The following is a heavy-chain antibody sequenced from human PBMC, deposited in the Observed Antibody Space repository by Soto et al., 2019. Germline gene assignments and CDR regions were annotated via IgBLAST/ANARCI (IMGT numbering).Heavy chain of an antibody. CDR1: GFTFSSYG. D-gene: IGHD6-19*01. V-gene: IGHV3-30*18. CDR3: AKDRNQWLVRFFFDY. Sequence: QVQLVESGGGVVQPGRSLRLSCAASGFTFSSYGMHWVRQAPGKGLEWVAVMSYAGSSKYYADSVKGRFIISRDNSKNMLYLQMNSLRAEDTAVYYCAKDRNQWLVRFFFDYWGQGTLVTVSS. CDR2: MSYAGSSK. J-gene: IGHJ4*02.